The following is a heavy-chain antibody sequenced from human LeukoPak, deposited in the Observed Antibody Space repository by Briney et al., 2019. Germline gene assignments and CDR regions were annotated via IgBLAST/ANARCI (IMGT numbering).Heavy chain of an antibody. D-gene: IGHD3-10*01. V-gene: IGHV3-23*01. CDR2: SSGSGGTT. CDR3: AKVRGP. CDR1: GFTFSSNI. Sequence: GGSLRLSCAASGFTFSSNIMSWVRQAPGKGLEGVSGSSGSGGTTYYAESVKDRFTISIDNSKNTLYLQMNSLRAEDTAVYYCAKVRGPWGQGTLVTVSS. J-gene: IGHJ5*02.